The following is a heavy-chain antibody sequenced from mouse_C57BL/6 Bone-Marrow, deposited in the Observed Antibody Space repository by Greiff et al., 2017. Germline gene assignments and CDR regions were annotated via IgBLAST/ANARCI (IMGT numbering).Heavy chain of an antibody. CDR3: ARGKNYGSLDY. V-gene: IGHV5-17*01. CDR1: GFTFSDYG. J-gene: IGHJ2*01. D-gene: IGHD1-1*01. CDR2: ISSGSSTI. Sequence: EVMLVESGGGLVKPGGSLKLSCAASGFTFSDYGMHWVRQAPEKGLEWVAYISSGSSTIYYSDTVKGRFTISRNNAKNTLFLQMTSLRSEDTAMYYGARGKNYGSLDYWGQGTTLTVSS.